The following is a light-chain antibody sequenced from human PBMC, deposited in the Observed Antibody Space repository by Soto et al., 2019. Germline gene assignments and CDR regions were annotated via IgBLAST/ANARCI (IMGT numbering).Light chain of an antibody. Sequence: DIQITQSPSSVSASVGDRVTVTCRASQNVSTWLTWYQQTPGKAPNLLIYGASTMHRGVPSRFSGSGSGTEFTLTISSLQPEDFAIYFCQQGSRFPFTFGPGTRVDFK. J-gene: IGKJ3*01. V-gene: IGKV1-12*01. CDR2: GAS. CDR1: QNVSTW. CDR3: QQGSRFPFT.